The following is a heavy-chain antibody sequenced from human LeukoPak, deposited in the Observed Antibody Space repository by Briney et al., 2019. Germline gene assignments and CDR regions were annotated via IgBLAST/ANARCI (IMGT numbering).Heavy chain of an antibody. J-gene: IGHJ4*02. V-gene: IGHV3-9*03. CDR1: GFTFDDYA. D-gene: IGHD6-13*01. CDR2: ISWNSGSI. CDR3: AKASIAAAGDFDY. Sequence: QAGGSLRLSCAASGFTFDDYAMHWVRQAPGKGLEWVSGISWNSGSIGYADSVKGRFTISRDNAKNSLYLQMNSLRAEDMALYYCAKASIAAAGDFDYWGQGTLATVSS.